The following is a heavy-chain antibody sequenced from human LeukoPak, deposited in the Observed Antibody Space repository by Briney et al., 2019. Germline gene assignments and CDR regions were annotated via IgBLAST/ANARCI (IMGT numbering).Heavy chain of an antibody. CDR2: IRSDGSSS. CDR3: ARDWGWTTFDM. CDR1: GFTFSSSW. D-gene: IGHD3-16*01. J-gene: IGHJ3*02. Sequence: GGSLILSCAVSGFTFSSSWMHWVRQAPGKGLVWVSRIRSDGSSSAYADSVKGRFTISRDNTKNTLYLQMNSLRAEDTAVYYCARDWGWTTFDMWGQGTMVTVSS. V-gene: IGHV3-74*01.